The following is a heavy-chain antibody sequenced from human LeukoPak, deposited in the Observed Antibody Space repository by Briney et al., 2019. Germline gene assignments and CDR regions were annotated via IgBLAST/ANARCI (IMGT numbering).Heavy chain of an antibody. CDR1: GGTFSSYA. V-gene: IGHV1-69*01. CDR3: ARELQGAFDI. J-gene: IGHJ3*02. D-gene: IGHD4-11*01. CDR2: IIPIFGTA. Sequence: GASVKVSCKASGGTFSSYAISWVRQAPGQGLEWMGGIIPIFGTANYAQKFQGRVTITADESTSTAYMELSSLRSEDTAVYYCARELQGAFDIWGQGTMVTVSS.